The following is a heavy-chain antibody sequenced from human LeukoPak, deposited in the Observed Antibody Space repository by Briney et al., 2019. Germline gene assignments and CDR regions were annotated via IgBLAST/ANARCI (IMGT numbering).Heavy chain of an antibody. Sequence: GGSLRLSCAASGFTFSDYYMSWIRQTPGKGLEWISYISRSGTNIYYADSVKGRFTISRDNAKNSLYLQMNSLTAEDTALYYCASARAYYDYWSGFGWGQGTLVTVSS. CDR2: ISRSGTNI. CDR3: ASARAYYDYWSGFG. J-gene: IGHJ4*02. D-gene: IGHD3-3*01. V-gene: IGHV3-11*04. CDR1: GFTFSDYY.